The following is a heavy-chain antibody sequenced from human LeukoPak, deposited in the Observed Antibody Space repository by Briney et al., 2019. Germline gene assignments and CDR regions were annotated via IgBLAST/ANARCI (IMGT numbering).Heavy chain of an antibody. CDR2: IYHSGST. D-gene: IGHD2-15*01. V-gene: IGHV4-4*02. Sequence: WVRQAPGKGLEWIGEIYHSGSTNYNPSLKSRVTISVDKSKNQFSLKLSSVTAADTAVYYCARDLGGVDDYWGQGTLVTVSS. J-gene: IGHJ4*02. CDR3: ARDLGGVDDY.